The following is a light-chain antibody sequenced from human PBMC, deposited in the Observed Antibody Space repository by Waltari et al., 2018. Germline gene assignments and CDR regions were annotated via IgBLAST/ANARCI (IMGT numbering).Light chain of an antibody. J-gene: IGKJ2*03. CDR2: GAS. CDR3: QQYNHWYS. Sequence: EIVMTQSPVTLSVSPGERATLSCRASQSISKNLAWYQQKTGHAPRLLIYGASTRATGIPARFSGSGSGTEFTLTISNLQTEDIAVYYCQQYNHWYSFGQGTKLEIK. V-gene: IGKV3-15*01. CDR1: QSISKN.